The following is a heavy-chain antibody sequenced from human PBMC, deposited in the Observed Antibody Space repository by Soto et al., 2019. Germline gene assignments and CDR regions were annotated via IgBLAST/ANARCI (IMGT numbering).Heavy chain of an antibody. V-gene: IGHV3-23*01. J-gene: IGHJ4*02. CDR3: AKDARQVLRYFDWLLPWGFDY. D-gene: IGHD3-9*01. CDR1: GFTFSSYA. CDR2: ISGSGGST. Sequence: EVQLLESGGGLVQPGGSLRLSCAASGFTFSSYAMSWVRQAPGKGLEWVSAISGSGGSTYYADSVKGRFTISRDNSKNPLYLQMNSLRAEDTAVYYCAKDARQVLRYFDWLLPWGFDYWGQGTLVTVSS.